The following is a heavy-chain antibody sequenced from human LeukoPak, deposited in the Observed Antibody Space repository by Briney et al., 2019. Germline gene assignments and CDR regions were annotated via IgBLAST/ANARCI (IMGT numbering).Heavy chain of an antibody. Sequence: PSETLSLTCAVYGGSFSGYYWSWIRQPPGKGLEWMGEINHSGATNSNPSLMSRVTISVDTSKNQFSLKLSSVTAADTAVYYCARLRVETAIDYWGQGTLVTVSS. CDR3: ARLRVETAIDY. D-gene: IGHD2-21*02. J-gene: IGHJ4*02. CDR1: GGSFSGYY. V-gene: IGHV4-34*01. CDR2: INHSGAT.